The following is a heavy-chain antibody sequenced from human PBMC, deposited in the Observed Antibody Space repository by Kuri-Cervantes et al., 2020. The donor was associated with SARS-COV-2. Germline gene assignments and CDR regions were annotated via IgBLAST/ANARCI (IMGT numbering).Heavy chain of an antibody. CDR3: ARTMVRGGIPHDAFDI. V-gene: IGHV3-30*04. CDR2: ISYDGSNK. CDR1: GFTFSSYA. J-gene: IGHJ3*02. D-gene: IGHD3-10*01. Sequence: GESLKISCAASGFTFSSYAMHWVRQAPGKGLEWVAVISYDGSNKYYADSVKGRFTISGDNSKNTLYLQMNSLRAEDTAVYYCARTMVRGGIPHDAFDIWGQGTMVTVSS.